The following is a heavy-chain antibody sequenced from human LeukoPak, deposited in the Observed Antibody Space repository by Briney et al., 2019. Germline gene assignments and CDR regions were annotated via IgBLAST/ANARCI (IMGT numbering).Heavy chain of an antibody. V-gene: IGHV4-59*01. Sequence: PSETLSLTCTVSGGSISSYYWSWIRQPPGTGLEWIGYIYYSGSTNYNPSLKSRVTISVDTSKNQFSLKLSSVTAADTAVYYCARDRGYGMDVWGQGTTVTVSS. CDR3: ARDRGYGMDV. J-gene: IGHJ6*02. CDR2: IYYSGST. CDR1: GGSISSYY.